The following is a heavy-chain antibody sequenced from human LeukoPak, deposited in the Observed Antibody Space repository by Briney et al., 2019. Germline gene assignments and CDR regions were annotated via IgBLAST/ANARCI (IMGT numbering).Heavy chain of an antibody. J-gene: IGHJ6*02. CDR2: IKQDGSEK. CDR3: ARSAHLGPWCYYGMDV. CDR1: GFTFSSYW. D-gene: IGHD2-8*01. V-gene: IGHV3-7*01. Sequence: GGSLRLSCAAPGFTFSSYWMSWVRQAPGKGLEWVANIKQDGSEKYYVDSVKGRLTISRDNAKNSLYLQMNSLRVEDTAVYYCARSAHLGPWCYYGMDVWGQGTTVTVSS.